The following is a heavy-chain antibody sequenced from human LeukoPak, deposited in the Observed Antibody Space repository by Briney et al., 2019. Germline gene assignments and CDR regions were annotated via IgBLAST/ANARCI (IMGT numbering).Heavy chain of an antibody. Sequence: GGSLRLSCAASGFTFSRYVMHWVRQAPGKGLEWVVVISYDGSNKYYADSVKGRFTISRDNSKNTLYLQMNSLRAEDTAVYYCARDLEITMIVVIIPFAMDVWGQGTTVTVSS. D-gene: IGHD3-22*01. CDR2: ISYDGSNK. J-gene: IGHJ6*02. CDR1: GFTFSRYV. CDR3: ARDLEITMIVVIIPFAMDV. V-gene: IGHV3-30-3*01.